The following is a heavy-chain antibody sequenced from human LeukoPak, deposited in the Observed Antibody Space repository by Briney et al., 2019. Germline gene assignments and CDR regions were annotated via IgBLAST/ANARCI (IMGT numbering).Heavy chain of an antibody. CDR1: GGSISSSSYY. D-gene: IGHD3-22*01. CDR2: IYYSGST. Sequence: SETLSLTCTVSGGSISSSSYYWNWIRQPPGKGLEWIGYIYYSGSTNYNPSLKSRVTISADTSKNQFSLKLSSVTAADTAVYYCARAVHYYDRLDYWGQGTLVTVSS. J-gene: IGHJ4*02. V-gene: IGHV4-61*01. CDR3: ARAVHYYDRLDY.